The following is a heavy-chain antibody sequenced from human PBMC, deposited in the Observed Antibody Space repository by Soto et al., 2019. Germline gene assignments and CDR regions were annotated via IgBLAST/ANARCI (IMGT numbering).Heavy chain of an antibody. V-gene: IGHV3-23*01. CDR2: ISANGQGI. CDR1: GFTFNNYA. J-gene: IGHJ4*02. Sequence: PGGSLRLSCAACGFTFNNYAMSWVHQAPGKGLEWVSAISANGQGIYYADSVKGRFIISRDSSKNTVFLHMDSLTAEDTAVYYCAKDRNYPRDQFHNWGQGTLVTVSS. CDR3: AKDRNYPRDQFHN. D-gene: IGHD1-7*01.